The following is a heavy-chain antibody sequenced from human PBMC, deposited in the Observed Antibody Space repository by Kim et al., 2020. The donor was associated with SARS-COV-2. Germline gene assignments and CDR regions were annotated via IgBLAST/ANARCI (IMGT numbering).Heavy chain of an antibody. Sequence: FQGRVTMTRDTSTSTVYMELTSLRSEDTAVYYCAREGYCSGGSCPDAFDIWGQGTMVTVSS. CDR3: AREGYCSGGSCPDAFDI. V-gene: IGHV1-46*01. J-gene: IGHJ3*02. D-gene: IGHD2-15*01.